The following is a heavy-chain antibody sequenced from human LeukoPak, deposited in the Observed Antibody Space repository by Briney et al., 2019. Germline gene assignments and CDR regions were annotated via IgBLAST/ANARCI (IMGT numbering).Heavy chain of an antibody. V-gene: IGHV3-48*01. D-gene: IGHD3-9*01. CDR1: GFTFNTYS. CDR2: ISIRSSSI. J-gene: IGHJ3*02. Sequence: GGSLRLSCAASGFTFNTYSMSWVRQAPGKGLEWVSYISIRSSSIYYADSVKGRFTISRDNAKNSLYLQMNSLRAEDTAVYYCARGGVNYDILTGYWGDAFDIWGQGTMVTVCS. CDR3: ARGGVNYDILTGYWGDAFDI.